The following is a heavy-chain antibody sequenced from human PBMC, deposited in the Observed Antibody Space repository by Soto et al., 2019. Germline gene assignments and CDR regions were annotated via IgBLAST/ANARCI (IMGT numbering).Heavy chain of an antibody. J-gene: IGHJ4*02. CDR3: ARGGHVVVVTAALDY. D-gene: IGHD2-21*02. Sequence: QVQLMQSGAEVKKPGASVKVSCKASGDTFTDYYIHWVRQAPGQGLEWMGTVNPSGGHTTYAQHSLGRVTMTRDPSTSTLYMGLTSLTSDDTAIYYCARGGHVVVVTAALDYWGQGTLVTVSS. CDR1: GDTFTDYY. V-gene: IGHV1-46*01. CDR2: VNPSGGHT.